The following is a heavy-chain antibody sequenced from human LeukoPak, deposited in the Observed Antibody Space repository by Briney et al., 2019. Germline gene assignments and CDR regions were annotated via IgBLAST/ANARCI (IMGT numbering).Heavy chain of an antibody. J-gene: IGHJ3*02. CDR2: IYYSGST. CDR1: GGSISSYY. D-gene: IGHD2-15*01. CDR3: ARDSLVAATLFYAFDI. Sequence: PSETLSLTCTVSGGSISSYYWSWIRQPPGKGLEWIGYIYYSGSTNYNPSHKSRVTISVDTSKNQFSLKLSSVTAADTAVYYCARDSLVAATLFYAFDIWGQGTMVTVSS. V-gene: IGHV4-59*01.